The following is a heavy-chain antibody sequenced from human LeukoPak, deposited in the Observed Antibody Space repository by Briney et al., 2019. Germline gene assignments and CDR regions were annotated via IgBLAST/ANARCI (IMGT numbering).Heavy chain of an antibody. D-gene: IGHD3-10*01. V-gene: IGHV1-8*01. CDR2: MNPNSGNT. CDR3: AREWFGELAGYYYYYMDV. CDR1: GYTFTSYD. J-gene: IGHJ6*03. Sequence: ASVKVSCKASGYTFTSYDINWVRQATGQGLEWMGWMNPNSGNTGYAQKFQGRVTMTRNTSISTAYMELSSLRSEDTAVYYCAREWFGELAGYYYYYMDVWGKGTTVTISS.